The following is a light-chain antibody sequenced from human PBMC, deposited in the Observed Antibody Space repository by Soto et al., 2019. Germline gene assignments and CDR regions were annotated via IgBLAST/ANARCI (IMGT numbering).Light chain of an antibody. V-gene: IGLV2-14*01. CDR2: EVT. Sequence: QSALTQPRSVSGSPGQSVTISCTGTNSDVGTYNYVSWYQQHPGKAPKLIIYEVTNRPSGVSSRFSGSKSGDTASLTISGLQAEDEADYYCSSYTRSSRPVFGVGTKLTVL. CDR3: SSYTRSSRPV. J-gene: IGLJ3*02. CDR1: NSDVGTYNY.